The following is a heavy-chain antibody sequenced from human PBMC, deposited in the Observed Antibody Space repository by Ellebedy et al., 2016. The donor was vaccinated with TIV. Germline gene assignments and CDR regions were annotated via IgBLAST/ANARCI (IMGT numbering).Heavy chain of an antibody. CDR3: ARSPPWLAPHYFDY. J-gene: IGHJ4*02. CDR2: INHSGST. Sequence: MPSETLSLTCAVYGGSFSGYYWSWIRQPPGKGLEWIGEINHSGSTNYNPSLKSRVTISVDTSKNQFSLKLSSVTAADTAVYYCARSPPWLAPHYFDYWGQGTLVTVSS. V-gene: IGHV4-34*01. CDR1: GGSFSGYY. D-gene: IGHD6-19*01.